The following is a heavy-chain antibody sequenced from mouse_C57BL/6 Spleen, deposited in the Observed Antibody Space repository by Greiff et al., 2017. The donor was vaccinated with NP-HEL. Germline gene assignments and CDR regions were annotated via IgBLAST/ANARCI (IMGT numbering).Heavy chain of an antibody. J-gene: IGHJ4*01. CDR3: VRQWDYYAMDY. CDR2: IRSKSNNYAT. V-gene: IGHV10-1*01. CDR1: GFSFNTYA. Sequence: EVQGVESGGGLVQPKGSLKLSCAASGFSFNTYAMNWVRQAPGKGLEWVARIRSKSNNYATYYADSVKDRFTISRDDSESMLYLQMNNLKTEDTAMYYCVRQWDYYAMDYWGQGTSVTVSS.